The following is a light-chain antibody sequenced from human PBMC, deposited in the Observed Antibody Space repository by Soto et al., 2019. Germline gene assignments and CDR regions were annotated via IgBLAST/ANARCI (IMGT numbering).Light chain of an antibody. CDR3: HQYASSPQT. Sequence: EIVLTQSPGTLSSSPGERATLSCRASQSVAKNYLAWYQQEPGQAPRLLIYGGSNRATGIPDRFSGSGSGTEVTLTISRLEPEDFAVYYCHQYASSPQTFGQGTKVEIK. CDR1: QSVAKNY. V-gene: IGKV3-20*01. J-gene: IGKJ1*01. CDR2: GGS.